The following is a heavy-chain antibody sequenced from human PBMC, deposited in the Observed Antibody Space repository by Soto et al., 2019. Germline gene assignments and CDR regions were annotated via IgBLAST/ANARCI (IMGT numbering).Heavy chain of an antibody. D-gene: IGHD4-17*01. Sequence: EVPLVESGGGLVQPGGSLRLSCAASGFTFSSYSMNWVRQAPGKGLEWVSYISSSSSTIYYADSVKGRFTISRDNAKNSLYLQMNSLRDEDTAVYYCASGGEYGDYIVAYDAFDIWGQGTMVTVSS. CDR2: ISSSSSTI. CDR1: GFTFSSYS. J-gene: IGHJ3*02. CDR3: ASGGEYGDYIVAYDAFDI. V-gene: IGHV3-48*02.